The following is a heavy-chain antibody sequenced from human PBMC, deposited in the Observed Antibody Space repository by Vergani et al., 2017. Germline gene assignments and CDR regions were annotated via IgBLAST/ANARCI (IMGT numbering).Heavy chain of an antibody. J-gene: IGHJ5*01. CDR2: ISRDGGDT. CDR3: ARGGARGTTLSTTWFVS. CDR1: GFTFRNYI. D-gene: IGHD1-1*01. V-gene: IGHV3-64*01. Sequence: EVNLVESGGGLVQPGGSLRLSCAASGFTFRNYIMHWVRQTPGRGLEYVSGISRDGGDTYHANSVRGRFTISRDNSKNTVYLQMGSLDTEDTAVYYCARGGARGTTLSTTWFVSLGQGTLVTVSS.